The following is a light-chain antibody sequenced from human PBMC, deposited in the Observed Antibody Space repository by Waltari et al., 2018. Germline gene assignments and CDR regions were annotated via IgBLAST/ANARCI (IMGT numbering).Light chain of an antibody. CDR3: QQYGTYPPT. CDR2: GTF. CDR1: QSVKNQF. V-gene: IGKV3-20*01. J-gene: IGKJ4*01. Sequence: EIVFTQSPGTLSLSPGERVTLPCWASQSVKNQFIGWYQQQKPGQAPMLLIFGTFNRATGIPDMFSGGGSGTDFTLSISRLEPEDFAVYYCQQYGTYPPTFGGGTKVEI.